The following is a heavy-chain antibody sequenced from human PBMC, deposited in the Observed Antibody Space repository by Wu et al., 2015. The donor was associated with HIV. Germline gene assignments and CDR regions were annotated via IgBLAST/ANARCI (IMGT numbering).Heavy chain of an antibody. V-gene: IGHV1-46*01. J-gene: IGHJ3*02. CDR2: INPSGGST. CDR1: GYSFTSYY. Sequence: QVQLVQSGAEVKKPGASVKVSCKASGYSFTSYYMHWVRQAPGQGLEWMGIINPSGGSTSYAQKFQGRVTMTRDTSTNTVYMDLRSLRSEDTAVYYCARVRAAAAPDAFDIWGQGTMVTVSS. CDR3: ARVRAAAAPDAFDI. D-gene: IGHD6-13*01.